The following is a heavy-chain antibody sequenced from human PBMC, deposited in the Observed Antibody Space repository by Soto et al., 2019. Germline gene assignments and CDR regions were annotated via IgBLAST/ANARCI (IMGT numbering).Heavy chain of an antibody. J-gene: IGHJ6*02. Sequence: SVKVSCKASGGTFSSYAISWVRQAPGQGLEWMGGIIPIFGTANYAQKFQGRVTITADESTSTAYMELSSLRSEDTAVYYCAREGILYDYVWDYSGMDVWAQGNTVPVSS. CDR1: GGTFSSYA. D-gene: IGHD3-16*01. V-gene: IGHV1-69*13. CDR3: AREGILYDYVWDYSGMDV. CDR2: IIPIFGTA.